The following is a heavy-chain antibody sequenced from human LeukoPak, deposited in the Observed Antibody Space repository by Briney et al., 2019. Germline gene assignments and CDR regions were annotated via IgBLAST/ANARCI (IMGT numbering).Heavy chain of an antibody. CDR3: ARDFFAYYYGSGSLDY. D-gene: IGHD3-10*01. V-gene: IGHV3-53*01. J-gene: IGHJ4*02. Sequence: GGSLRLSCAVSGFTVSNNYMNWVRQAPGKGLEWVSIIYSGGSTYYADSVKGRFTISRDNSKNTLYLQMNSLRAEDTAVYYCARDFFAYYYGSGSLDYWGQGTLVTVSS. CDR2: IYSGGST. CDR1: GFTVSNNY.